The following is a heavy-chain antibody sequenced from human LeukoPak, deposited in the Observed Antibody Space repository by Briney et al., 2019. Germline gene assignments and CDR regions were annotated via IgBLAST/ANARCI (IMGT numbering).Heavy chain of an antibody. J-gene: IGHJ6*02. CDR2: ISGTGGNT. CDR1: GFSFSSCA. CDR3: AKAYRPFDDTASMDV. V-gene: IGHV3-23*01. Sequence: GGSLRLSCAASGFSFSSCAMTWVRQAPGKGLEWVSAISGTGGNTFYVDSVKGRFTISRDKSRNTLYLQMNSLRVEDTALYYCAKAYRPFDDTASMDVWGQGTTVTVSS. D-gene: IGHD3-9*01.